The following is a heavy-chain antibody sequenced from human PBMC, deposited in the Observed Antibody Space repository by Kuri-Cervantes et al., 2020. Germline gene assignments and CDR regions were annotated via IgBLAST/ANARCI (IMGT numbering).Heavy chain of an antibody. J-gene: IGHJ4*02. D-gene: IGHD2-2*01. CDR2: ISYDGSTK. CDR3: AKDSLPAARPYYFDY. V-gene: IGHV3-30*14. Sequence: GESLKISCAASEFTFSSYAMHWVRQAPGKGLEWVAVISYDGSTKYYADSVKGRFTISRHNSKNTLYLQMDSLRAEDTAVYYCAKDSLPAARPYYFDYWGQGTLVTVSS. CDR1: EFTFSSYA.